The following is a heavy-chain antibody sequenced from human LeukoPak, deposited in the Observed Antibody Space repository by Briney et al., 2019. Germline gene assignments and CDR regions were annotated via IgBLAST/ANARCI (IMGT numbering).Heavy chain of an antibody. CDR1: RVSSSSYR. J-gene: IGHJ4*02. Sequence: GGSLRLSCAPSRVSSSSYRMASVREAPGEGLEWVANIKQDGNEKHSVDSVKGRFTISRDNAKNSVYLQMNSLGAEDTAVYYCAREQGGALDYWGQGIRVTVSS. CDR3: AREQGGALDY. D-gene: IGHD3-16*01. V-gene: IGHV3-7*01. CDR2: IKQDGNEK.